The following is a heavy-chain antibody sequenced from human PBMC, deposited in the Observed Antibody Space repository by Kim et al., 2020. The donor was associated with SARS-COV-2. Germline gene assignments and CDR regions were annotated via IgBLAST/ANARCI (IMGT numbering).Heavy chain of an antibody. J-gene: IGHJ6*02. CDR3: ATRRVTDDYYGMDV. D-gene: IGHD5-18*01. CDR1: GGTFSSYA. V-gene: IGHV1-69*13. CDR2: IIPIFGTA. Sequence: SVKVSCKASGGTFSSYAISWVRQAPGQGLEWMGIIPIFGTANYAQKFQGRVTITADESTSTAYMALSSLRSEDTAVYYCATRRVTDDYYGMDVWGQGTTVTVSS.